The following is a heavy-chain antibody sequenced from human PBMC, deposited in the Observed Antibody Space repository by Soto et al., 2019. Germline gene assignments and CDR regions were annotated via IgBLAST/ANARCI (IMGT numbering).Heavy chain of an antibody. CDR3: ARPKDYDDCLDL. D-gene: IGHD3-22*01. Sequence: ASVKVSCKASGYTFTSYAMHWVRQAPGQRLEWMGSINTGNGNTRFLQKFQGRVTFTRDTSANTAYMELSSLISEDTAVYYCARPKDYDDCLDLWGQGTLVTVSS. V-gene: IGHV1-3*04. CDR1: GYTFTSYA. J-gene: IGHJ4*02. CDR2: INTGNGNT.